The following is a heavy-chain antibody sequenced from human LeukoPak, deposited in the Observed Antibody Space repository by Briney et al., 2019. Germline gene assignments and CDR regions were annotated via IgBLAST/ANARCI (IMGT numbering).Heavy chain of an antibody. CDR1: GFTFDDYA. D-gene: IGHD6-19*01. V-gene: IGHV3-9*01. CDR2: ISWNSGSI. CDR3: AKASPGIAVAGTPYYFDY. Sequence: PGRSLRLSCAASGFTFDDYAMHWVRQAPGKGLEWVSGISWNSGSIGYADSVKGRFTISRDNAKNSLYLQMNSLRAEDTALYYCAKASPGIAVAGTPYYFDYWGQGTLVTVSS. J-gene: IGHJ4*02.